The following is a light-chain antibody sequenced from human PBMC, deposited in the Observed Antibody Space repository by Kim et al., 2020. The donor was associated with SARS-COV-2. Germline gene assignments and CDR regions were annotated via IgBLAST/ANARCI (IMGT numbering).Light chain of an antibody. V-gene: IGLV2-8*01. CDR2: EVY. J-gene: IGLJ1*01. Sequence: QSALTQPPSASGSPGQSLTISCTGSSSDIGGYNYVSWYQQFPGKAPRLIIYEVYKRPSGVPSRFFGSKSGNTASLTVSGLQPDDEAIYYCSSYTGKNTIIFGTGTKVTVL. CDR1: SSDIGGYNY. CDR3: SSYTGKNTII.